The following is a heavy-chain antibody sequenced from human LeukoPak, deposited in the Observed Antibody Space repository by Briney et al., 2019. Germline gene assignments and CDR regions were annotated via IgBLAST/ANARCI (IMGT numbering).Heavy chain of an antibody. CDR3: ARIGRDLYSSGCHGAFDI. D-gene: IGHD6-19*01. CDR1: GGSISSSSYY. J-gene: IGHJ3*02. Sequence: SETLSLTCTVSGGSISSSSYYWGWIRQPPGKGLEWIGSIYYSGSTYYNPSLKSRVTISVDTSKNQFSLKLSSVTAADTAVYYCARIGRDLYSSGCHGAFDIWGQGTMVTVSS. CDR2: IYYSGST. V-gene: IGHV4-39*01.